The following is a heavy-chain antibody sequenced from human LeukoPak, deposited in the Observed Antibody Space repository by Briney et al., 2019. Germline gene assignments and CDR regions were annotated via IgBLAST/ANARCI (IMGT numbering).Heavy chain of an antibody. J-gene: IGHJ4*02. Sequence: GASVKVSCKASGYTFTGYYMHWVRQAPGQGLEWMGWINPNSGGTNYAQKFQGRVTMTRDTSISTAYMELSWLRSDDTAVYYCARASSSEPGSGNYRHHDFDYWGQGTLVTVSS. CDR2: INPNSGGT. CDR3: ARASSSEPGSGNYRHHDFDY. D-gene: IGHD6-19*01. V-gene: IGHV1-2*02. CDR1: GYTFTGYY.